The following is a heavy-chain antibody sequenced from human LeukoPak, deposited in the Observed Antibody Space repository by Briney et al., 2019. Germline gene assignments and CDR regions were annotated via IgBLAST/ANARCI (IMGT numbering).Heavy chain of an antibody. J-gene: IGHJ4*02. CDR2: ISSSGSTI. D-gene: IGHD2-15*01. CDR3: ASPRVVAARQDY. Sequence: GGSLRLSCAASGFTFSSYEMNWVRQAPGKGLEWVSYISSSGSTIYYADSVKGRFTISRDNAKNSLYLQMSSLRAEDTAVYYCASPRVVAARQDYWGQGTLVTVSS. CDR1: GFTFSSYE. V-gene: IGHV3-48*03.